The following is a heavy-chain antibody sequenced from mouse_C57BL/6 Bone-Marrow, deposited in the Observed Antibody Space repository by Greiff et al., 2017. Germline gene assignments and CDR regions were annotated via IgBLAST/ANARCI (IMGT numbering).Heavy chain of an antibody. Sequence: EVQLMESGGGLVQSGRSLRLSCATSGFTFSDFYMEWVRQAPGKGLEWIAASRNKANDYTTEYRVSVKGRLIVSRDASQSVLYLQRSALRAEDTAIYYCARDAITAEYYAMGCWGKGTTVTVAT. D-gene: IGHD1-1*01. V-gene: IGHV7-1*01. J-gene: IGHJ4*01. CDR1: GFTFSDFY. CDR3: ARDAITAEYYAMGC. CDR2: SRNKANDYTT.